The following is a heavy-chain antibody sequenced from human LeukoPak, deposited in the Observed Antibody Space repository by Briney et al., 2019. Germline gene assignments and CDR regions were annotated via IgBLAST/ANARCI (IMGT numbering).Heavy chain of an antibody. CDR1: GGSISSSSYY. V-gene: IGHV4-39*01. D-gene: IGHD3-10*01. CDR3: ARFNGSGSYYRDNWFDP. Sequence: PSETLSLTXTVSGGSISSSSYYWGWIRQPPGKGLEWIGSIYYSGSTYYNPSLKSRVTISVDTSKNQFSLKLSSVTAADTAVYYCARFNGSGSYYRDNWFDPWGQGTLVTVSS. J-gene: IGHJ5*02. CDR2: IYYSGST.